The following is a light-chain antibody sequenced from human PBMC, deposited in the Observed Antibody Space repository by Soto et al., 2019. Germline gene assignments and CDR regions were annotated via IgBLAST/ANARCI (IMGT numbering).Light chain of an antibody. J-gene: IGKJ1*01. CDR2: GAS. CDR1: QTVTSN. CDR3: QQYNSYWAT. V-gene: IGKV3D-15*01. Sequence: EIVMTQSPDTLSVSPGERVTLSCRASQTVTSNLAWYQQKAGQSPRLLIYGASTRATGTPARFSGSGSGTDFTLTISSLQPDDFATYYCQQYNSYWATFGQGTKVDIK.